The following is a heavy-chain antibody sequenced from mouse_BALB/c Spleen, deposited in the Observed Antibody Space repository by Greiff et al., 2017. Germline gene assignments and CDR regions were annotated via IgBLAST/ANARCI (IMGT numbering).Heavy chain of an antibody. CDR1: GFTFSSYG. Sequence: EVKLVESGGGLVQPGGSLKLSCAASGFTFSSYGMSWVRQTPDKRLELVATINSNGGSTYYPDSVKGRFTISRDNAKNTLYLQMSSLKSEDTAMYYCARNYYYGSSYLDYWGQGTTLTVSS. D-gene: IGHD1-1*01. CDR2: INSNGGST. V-gene: IGHV5-6-3*01. CDR3: ARNYYYGSSYLDY. J-gene: IGHJ2*01.